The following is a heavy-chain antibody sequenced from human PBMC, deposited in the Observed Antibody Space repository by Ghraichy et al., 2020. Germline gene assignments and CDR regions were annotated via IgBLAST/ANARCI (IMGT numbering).Heavy chain of an antibody. Sequence: SETLSLTCTVSGGAISTRTYYWGWIRQPPGKGLEWIGSLYFSGSTYYNPSLKSRGTISVDMSKNQFSLKLSSVTAADTALYYCARLLGGNSLNSDLWGQGTLVTVSS. D-gene: IGHD4-23*01. V-gene: IGHV4-39*01. CDR2: LYFSGST. J-gene: IGHJ4*02. CDR3: ARLLGGNSLNSDL. CDR1: GGAISTRTYY.